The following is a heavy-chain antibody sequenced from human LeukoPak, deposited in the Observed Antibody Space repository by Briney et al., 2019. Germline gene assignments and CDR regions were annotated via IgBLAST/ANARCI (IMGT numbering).Heavy chain of an antibody. CDR1: GFTFSSYS. CDR3: ARERFLEWLPRGFDY. J-gene: IGHJ4*02. D-gene: IGHD3-3*01. CDR2: ISSSSSYI. V-gene: IGHV3-21*01. Sequence: GGSLRLSCAASGFTFSSYSMNWVRQAPGKVLEWVSSISSSSSYIYYADSVKGRFTISRDNAKNSLYLQMNSLRAEDTAVYYCARERFLEWLPRGFDYWGQGTLVTVSS.